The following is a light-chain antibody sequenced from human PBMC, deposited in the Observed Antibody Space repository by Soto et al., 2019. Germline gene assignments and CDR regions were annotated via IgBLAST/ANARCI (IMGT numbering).Light chain of an antibody. CDR3: QQRSNWPPT. J-gene: IGKJ2*01. CDR1: QSVSSY. V-gene: IGKV3-11*01. CDR2: DAS. Sequence: EMVLTQSPATLSLSPGERATRSCRASQSVSSYLAWYQQKPGQAPRLLIYDASNRATGIPARFSGSGSGTDFTLTISSLEPEDFAVYYCQQRSNWPPTFGQGTKLEIK.